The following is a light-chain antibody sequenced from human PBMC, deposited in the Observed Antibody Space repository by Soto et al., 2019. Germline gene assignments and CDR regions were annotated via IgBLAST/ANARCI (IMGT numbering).Light chain of an antibody. CDR1: ESLSSN. Sequence: EIVLTQSPATLSLSPGERATLSCRANESLSSNLAWYQQKPGQAPRLLIYAASNRATGIPARFSGSGSGTEFTLTISSPEPEDFAVYYCQQRSKWPITFGQGTRLEIK. CDR3: QQRSKWPIT. CDR2: AAS. J-gene: IGKJ5*01. V-gene: IGKV3-11*01.